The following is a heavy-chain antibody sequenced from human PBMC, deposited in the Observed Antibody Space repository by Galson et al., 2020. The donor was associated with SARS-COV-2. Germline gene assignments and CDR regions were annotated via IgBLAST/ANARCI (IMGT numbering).Heavy chain of an antibody. V-gene: IGHV4-38-2*01. CDR2: FYQDGTS. D-gene: IGHD2-8*02. CDR1: GFSVRRGHF. J-gene: IGHJ6*02. Sequence: SETLSLTCAVPGFSVRRGHFWGWIRQPPGKGLEWIGNFYQDGTSYYNPSLKSRVSISIDTSTNLFSLRLQSVTAADTAVYYCARHAAECLRGVCTHHYCAAMDVWGQGTTVIVSS. CDR3: ARHAAECLRGVCTHHYCAAMDV.